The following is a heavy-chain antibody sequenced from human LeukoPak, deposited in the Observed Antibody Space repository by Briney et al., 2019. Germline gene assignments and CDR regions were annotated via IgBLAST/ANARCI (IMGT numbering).Heavy chain of an antibody. Sequence: SVKVSCRASGGTFSSYAISWVRQAPGQGLEWMGGIIPIFGTANYAQKFQGRVTITADESTSTAYMELSSLRSEDTAVYYCARDYSSSWYSGWFDPWGQGTLVTVSS. CDR3: ARDYSSSWYSGWFDP. CDR1: GGTFSSYA. J-gene: IGHJ5*02. V-gene: IGHV1-69*13. CDR2: IIPIFGTA. D-gene: IGHD6-13*01.